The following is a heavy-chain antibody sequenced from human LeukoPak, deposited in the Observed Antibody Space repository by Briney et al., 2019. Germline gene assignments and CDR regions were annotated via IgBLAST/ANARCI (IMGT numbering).Heavy chain of an antibody. CDR2: IGDTGRAK. CDR3: ARGEGSTRPSSDDFDY. V-gene: IGHV3-30*03. Sequence: GGSLRLSCAVSGFTFSRHGMHWVRQAPGKGLEWVAVIGDTGRAKYYADSVEGRFTASRDNFKNTLYLEMNSLRAEDTAVYYCARGEGSTRPSSDDFDYWGQGTPVTVSS. CDR1: GFTFSRHG. D-gene: IGHD2-2*01. J-gene: IGHJ4*02.